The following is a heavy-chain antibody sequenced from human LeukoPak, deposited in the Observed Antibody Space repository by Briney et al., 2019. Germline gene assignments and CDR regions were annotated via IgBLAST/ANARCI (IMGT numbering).Heavy chain of an antibody. Sequence: GGSLRLSCAASGFTFSSYSMNWVRQAPGTGLEWVSGISASGGTTYYADSVKGRFTISRDNSKNTLYLQMNSLRAEDTAVYYCANVYYYGSGSYESRYFDYWGQGTLVTVSS. CDR1: GFTFSSYS. CDR2: ISASGGTT. V-gene: IGHV3-23*01. D-gene: IGHD3-10*01. J-gene: IGHJ4*02. CDR3: ANVYYYGSGSYESRYFDY.